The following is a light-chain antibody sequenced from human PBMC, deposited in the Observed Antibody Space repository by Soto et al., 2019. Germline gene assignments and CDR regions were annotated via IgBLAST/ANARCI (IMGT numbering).Light chain of an antibody. CDR2: SAS. J-gene: IGKJ4*01. V-gene: IGKV1-39*01. CDR3: QQSYSTPLT. Sequence: DIQMTQSPSSLSASVGDRVTITCRASQTISSYLNRYQQNPGKAPKVLIYSASSLQSGVPSRFSVSGSATEFTLTISSLQPEDFATYSCQQSYSTPLTFGGGTMVEIK. CDR1: QTISSY.